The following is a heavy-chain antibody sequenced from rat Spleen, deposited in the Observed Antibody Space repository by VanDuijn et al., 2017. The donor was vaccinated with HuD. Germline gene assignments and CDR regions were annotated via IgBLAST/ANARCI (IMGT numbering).Heavy chain of an antibody. Sequence: EVQLVESGGGLVQPGRSLKLSCAASGFTFSSFPMAWVRQAPKKGLEWVAYISSGGGGTYYRDSVKGRFTISRDNAKSTLYLQMDSLRSEDTATYYCARQETSGYSNWFTYWGQGTLVTVSS. CDR3: ARQETSGYSNWFTY. D-gene: IGHD4-3*01. CDR2: ISSGGGGT. V-gene: IGHV5-25*01. J-gene: IGHJ3*01. CDR1: GFTFSSFP.